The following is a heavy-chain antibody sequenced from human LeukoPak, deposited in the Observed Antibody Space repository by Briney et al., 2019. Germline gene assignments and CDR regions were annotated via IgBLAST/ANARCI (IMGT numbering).Heavy chain of an antibody. CDR2: ISDNSNYI. CDR1: GFTFNTYS. V-gene: IGHV3-21*01. Sequence: GGSLRLSFAASGFTFNTYSMNWVRQAPGKGLEWVSSISDNSNYIYYSDSVEGRFTISRDNSKNTLYLQMNSLRAEDTAVYYCAMGGDYGPPRWFDPWGQGTLVTVSS. CDR3: AMGGDYGPPRWFDP. D-gene: IGHD4-17*01. J-gene: IGHJ5*02.